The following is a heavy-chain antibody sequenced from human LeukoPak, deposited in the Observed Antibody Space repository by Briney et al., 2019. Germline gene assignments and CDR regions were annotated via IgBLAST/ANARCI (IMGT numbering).Heavy chain of an antibody. V-gene: IGHV3-21*01. CDR1: GFTFSSYS. J-gene: IGHJ4*02. D-gene: IGHD3-22*01. CDR2: ISSSSSYI. CDR3: AREGYYYDSSGYPFDY. Sequence: GGSLRLSCAASGFTFSSYSMNWVRQAPGKGLEWVSSISSSSSYIYYADSVKGRFTISRDNAKNSLYLQMNSLRAEDTAVYYCAREGYYYDSSGYPFDYWGQGTLVTVSS.